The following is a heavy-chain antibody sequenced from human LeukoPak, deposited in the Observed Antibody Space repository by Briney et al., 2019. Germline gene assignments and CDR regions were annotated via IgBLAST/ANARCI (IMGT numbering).Heavy chain of an antibody. CDR2: IKQDGSER. CDR3: AKRYSDGGFDP. Sequence: GGSLRLSCAASGFTFSSYWMSWVRQAPGKGLEWVATIKQDGSERYYVDSVKGRFTVSRDNSKNTVFLQMNDLTIEDTAIYYCAKRYSDGGFDPWGQGTLVTVSS. D-gene: IGHD3-10*01. J-gene: IGHJ5*02. CDR1: GFTFSSYW. V-gene: IGHV3-7*03.